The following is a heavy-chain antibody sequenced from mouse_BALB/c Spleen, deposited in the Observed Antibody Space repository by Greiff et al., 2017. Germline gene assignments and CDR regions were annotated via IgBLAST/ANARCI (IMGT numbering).Heavy chain of an antibody. CDR3: AREYYGNYGFAY. V-gene: IGHV5-4*02. D-gene: IGHD2-1*01. J-gene: IGHJ3*01. Sequence: EVKVEESGGGLVKPGGSLKLSCAASGFTFSDYYMYWVRQTPEKRLEWVATISDGGSYTYYPDSVKGRFTISRDNAKNNLYLQMSSLKSEDTAMYYCAREYYGNYGFAYWGQGTLVTVSA. CDR2: ISDGGSYT. CDR1: GFTFSDYY.